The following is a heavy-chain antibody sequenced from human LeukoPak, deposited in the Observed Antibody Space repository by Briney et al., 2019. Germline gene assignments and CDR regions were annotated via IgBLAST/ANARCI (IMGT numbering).Heavy chain of an antibody. CDR3: ARRDGYNHVDY. CDR2: IYPGDSDT. V-gene: IGHV5-51*01. J-gene: IGHJ4*02. D-gene: IGHD5-24*01. CDR1: GYSFTSYW. Sequence: VESPKIYCKCSGYSFTSYWIGWVRHMPGKSLEWMGLIYPGDSDTRYSPSFHGQVPISADESINTAYLQWSGLNASDTAIYYCARRDGYNHVDYWGQGTLVTVSS.